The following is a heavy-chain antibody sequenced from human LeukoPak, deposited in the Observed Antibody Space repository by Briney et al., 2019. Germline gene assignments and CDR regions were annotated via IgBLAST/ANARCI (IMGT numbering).Heavy chain of an antibody. Sequence: PSETLSLTCTVSGGSISRYYWSWIRQPPGKGLEWIGYIYYSGSTNYNPSLKSRVTISVDTSKNQFSLKLISVTAADTAVYYCARIYRRVGQFDYWGQGTLVTVSS. CDR3: ARIYRRVGQFDY. D-gene: IGHD3-16*02. J-gene: IGHJ4*02. CDR1: GGSISRYY. V-gene: IGHV4-59*01. CDR2: IYYSGST.